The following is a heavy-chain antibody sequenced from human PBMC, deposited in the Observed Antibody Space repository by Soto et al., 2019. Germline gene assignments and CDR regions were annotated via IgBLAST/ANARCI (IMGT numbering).Heavy chain of an antibody. D-gene: IGHD2-15*01. CDR2: ISGSGGST. Sequence: EVQLLESGGGLVQPGGSLRLSCAASGFTFSSYAMSWVRQAPGKGLEWVSAISGSGGSTYYADSVKGRFTISRDNSKNTLYLQVNSLRAEDTAVYYCAIGGYCSGGSCYSLDYWGQGTLVTVSS. CDR3: AIGGYCSGGSCYSLDY. V-gene: IGHV3-23*01. J-gene: IGHJ4*02. CDR1: GFTFSSYA.